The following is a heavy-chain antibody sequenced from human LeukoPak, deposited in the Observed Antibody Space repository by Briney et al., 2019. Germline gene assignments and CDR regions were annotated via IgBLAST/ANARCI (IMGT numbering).Heavy chain of an antibody. CDR1: GFTFNNYN. CDR3: ARGIAATGTLLDY. CDR2: ITSSGTYI. D-gene: IGHD6-13*01. V-gene: IGHV3-21*01. Sequence: GGSLRLSCATSGFTFNNYNMNWVRQAPGRALEWVSSITSSGTYIFYADSVKGRLTISSDNAKNSLYLQMNSLRAEDTAVYYCARGIAATGTLLDYWGQGPLVTVSS. J-gene: IGHJ4*02.